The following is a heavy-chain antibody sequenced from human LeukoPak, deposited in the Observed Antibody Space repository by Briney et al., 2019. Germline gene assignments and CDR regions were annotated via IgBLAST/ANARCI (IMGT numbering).Heavy chain of an antibody. CDR3: ARGGRWELPRPYAFDI. Sequence: ASVKVSCKASGYTFTSYGISWVRQAPGQGLEWMGWISIYNGHTNYAQKLQGRVTMTTDTSTSTAYMDLRSLKSDDMAVYYCARGGRWELPRPYAFDIWGQGTMVTVSS. J-gene: IGHJ3*02. D-gene: IGHD1-26*01. V-gene: IGHV1-18*03. CDR2: ISIYNGHT. CDR1: GYTFTSYG.